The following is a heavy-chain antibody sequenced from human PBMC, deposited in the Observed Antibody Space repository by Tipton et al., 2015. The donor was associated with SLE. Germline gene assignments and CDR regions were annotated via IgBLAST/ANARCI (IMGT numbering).Heavy chain of an antibody. D-gene: IGHD3-3*01. J-gene: IGHJ4*02. Sequence: TLSLTCAVYGGSFSSYYWSWIRQPSGKGLEWIGCIYTSGSTNYNPSLKSRVTISVDTSKNHFSLKLSSVTAADTAVYYCASMDGFWSGYLGYWGQGTLVTVSS. CDR3: ASMDGFWSGYLGY. V-gene: IGHV4-4*09. CDR2: IYTSGST. CDR1: GGSFSSYY.